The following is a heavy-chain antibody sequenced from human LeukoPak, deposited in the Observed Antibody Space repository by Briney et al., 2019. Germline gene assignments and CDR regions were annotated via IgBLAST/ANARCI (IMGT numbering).Heavy chain of an antibody. V-gene: IGHV3-64*01. CDR2: ISSNGGST. CDR1: GFTFSSYA. J-gene: IGHJ4*02. CDR3: ARDITIFGVVLDY. D-gene: IGHD3-3*01. Sequence: GGSLRLSCAASGFTFSSYAMHWVRQAPGKGLEYVSAISSNGGSTYYANSVKGRFTISRDNSKSTLYLQMGSLRAEDMDVYYCARDITIFGVVLDYWGQGTLVTVSS.